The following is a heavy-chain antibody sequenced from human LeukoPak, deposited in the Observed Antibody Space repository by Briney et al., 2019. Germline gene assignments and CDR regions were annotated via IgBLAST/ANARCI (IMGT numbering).Heavy chain of an antibody. CDR3: AREGYSYGPLGY. Sequence: PSETLSLTCTVSGGSISSYYWSWIRQPPGKGLEWIGYIYYSGSTNYNPSLKSRVTISVDTSKNQFSLKLSSMTAADTAVYYCAREGYSYGPLGYWGQGTLVTVSS. CDR2: IYYSGST. J-gene: IGHJ4*02. D-gene: IGHD5-18*01. CDR1: GGSISSYY. V-gene: IGHV4-59*01.